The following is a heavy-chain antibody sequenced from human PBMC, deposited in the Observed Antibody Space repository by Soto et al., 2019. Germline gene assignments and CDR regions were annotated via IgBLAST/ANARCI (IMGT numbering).Heavy chain of an antibody. CDR2: IIPIFGTA. Sequence: ASVKVSCKASGGTFSSYAISWVRQAPGQGLEWMGGIIPIFGTANYAQKFQGRVTITADESTSTAYMELSSLRSEDTAVYYCASAAMPYYYYGMDVWGQGTTVTVSS. D-gene: IGHD2-2*01. V-gene: IGHV1-69*13. CDR1: GGTFSSYA. J-gene: IGHJ6*02. CDR3: ASAAMPYYYYGMDV.